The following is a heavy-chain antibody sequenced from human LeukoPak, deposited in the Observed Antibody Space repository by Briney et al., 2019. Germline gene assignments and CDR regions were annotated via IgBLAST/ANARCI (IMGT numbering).Heavy chain of an antibody. CDR3: ARDGLSGSGPFDY. CDR2: ISSSSSYT. V-gene: IGHV3-11*06. Sequence: PGGSLRLSCAASGFTFSDYYMSWIRQAPGKGLEWVSYISSSSSYTNYADSVKGRFTISRDNSKNTLYLQMNSLRAEDTAVYYCARDGLSGSGPFDYWGQGTLVTVSS. D-gene: IGHD5-12*01. CDR1: GFTFSDYY. J-gene: IGHJ4*02.